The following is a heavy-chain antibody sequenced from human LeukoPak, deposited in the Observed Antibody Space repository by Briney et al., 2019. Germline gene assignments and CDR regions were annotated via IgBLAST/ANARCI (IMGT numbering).Heavy chain of an antibody. V-gene: IGHV3-48*03. CDR2: ISSSGSTI. CDR3: ARARYYSVLGSLYHFDY. D-gene: IGHD3-10*01. CDR1: GFTFRSYE. J-gene: IGHJ4*02. Sequence: GGSLRLSCAASGFTFRSYEMNWVRQAPGKGLEWVSYISSSGSTISYADSVKGRFTISRDNAKNSLFLEMNSLRAEDTAVYYCARARYYSVLGSLYHFDYWGQGTLVTVSS.